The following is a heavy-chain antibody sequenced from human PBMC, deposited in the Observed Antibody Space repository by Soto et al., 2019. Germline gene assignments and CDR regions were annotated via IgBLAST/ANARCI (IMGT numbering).Heavy chain of an antibody. J-gene: IGHJ5*02. Sequence: PSETLSLTCTVSGGSVSSGSYYWSWIRQPPGKGLACIGYIYYSGSTNYNPSLKSRVTISVDTSKNQFSLKLSSVTAADTAVYYCARERPDGARLDPWGQGTLVTVSS. D-gene: IGHD6-6*01. V-gene: IGHV4-61*01. CDR3: ARERPDGARLDP. CDR2: IYYSGST. CDR1: GGSVSSGSYY.